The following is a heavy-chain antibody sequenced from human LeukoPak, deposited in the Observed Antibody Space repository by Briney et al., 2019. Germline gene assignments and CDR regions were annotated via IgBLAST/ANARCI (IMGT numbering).Heavy chain of an antibody. Sequence: PGGSLRLSCAASGFTFSSYSMNWVHQAPGKGLEWVSYVSSSSSTIYYADSVKGRFTISRDNAKNSLYLQMDSLRDEDTAVYYCARWGSVAGKRHFDYWGQGTLVTVSS. V-gene: IGHV3-48*02. CDR1: GFTFSSYS. CDR3: ARWGSVAGKRHFDY. CDR2: VSSSSSTI. J-gene: IGHJ4*02. D-gene: IGHD6-19*01.